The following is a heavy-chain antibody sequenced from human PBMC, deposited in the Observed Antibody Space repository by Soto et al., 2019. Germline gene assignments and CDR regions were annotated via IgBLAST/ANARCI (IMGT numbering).Heavy chain of an antibody. V-gene: IGHV4-59*01. CDR1: GGSIRDYF. D-gene: IGHD4-17*01. Sequence: QVQLQESGPGLVKPSETLSLTCTVSGGSIRDYFWTWIRQPPGKGLEWIGYIYYSGRTNYNPSLMSRVAIPVDTSKHDFSLQLRSVTAADTAVYYCTRVGGDDFGDSGGFDYWVQGTLVTVSS. CDR2: IYYSGRT. J-gene: IGHJ4*02. CDR3: TRVGGDDFGDSGGFDY.